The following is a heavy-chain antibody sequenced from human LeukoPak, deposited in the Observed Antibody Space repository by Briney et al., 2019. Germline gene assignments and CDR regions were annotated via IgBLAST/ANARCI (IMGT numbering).Heavy chain of an antibody. CDR2: ISGSGGST. J-gene: IGHJ4*02. CDR1: GFTFSSYA. V-gene: IGHV3-23*01. Sequence: GGSLRLSCAASGFTFSSYAMSWVRQAPGKGLEWVSAISGSGGSTYYADSVKGRFTISRDNSKNTLYLQMNSLRAEDTAVYYCAKGDCSSTSCAPGYWGQGTLVTVSS. D-gene: IGHD2-2*01. CDR3: AKGDCSSTSCAPGY.